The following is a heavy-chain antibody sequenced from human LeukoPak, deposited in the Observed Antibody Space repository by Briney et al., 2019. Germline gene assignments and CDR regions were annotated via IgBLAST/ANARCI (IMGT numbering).Heavy chain of an antibody. D-gene: IGHD1-26*01. V-gene: IGHV3-23*01. CDR1: GFTFTNYA. CDR3: ATEWYTGTSLHYTY. Sequence: QPGESLRLSCSASGFTFTNYAMSWVRQTPGKGLEWVSFISGSGSSTYYADSVRGRFTISRDNSKNALYLLMNNLRAEDTAIYYCATEWYTGTSLHYTYWGQGTLVTVSS. CDR2: ISGSGSST. J-gene: IGHJ4*02.